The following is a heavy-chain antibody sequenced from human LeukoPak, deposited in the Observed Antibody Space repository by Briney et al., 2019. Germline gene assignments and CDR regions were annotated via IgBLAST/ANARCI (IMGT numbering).Heavy chain of an antibody. V-gene: IGHV3-9*01. Sequence: GGSLRLSCAASGFTFDDYAMHWVRQAPGKGLEWVSGISWNSGSIGYADSVTGRFTISRDNATNSLYLRMNSLRAEDTALYYCAKAPYSSGWYYFDYWGQGTLVTVSS. D-gene: IGHD6-19*01. CDR3: AKAPYSSGWYYFDY. J-gene: IGHJ4*02. CDR1: GFTFDDYA. CDR2: ISWNSGSI.